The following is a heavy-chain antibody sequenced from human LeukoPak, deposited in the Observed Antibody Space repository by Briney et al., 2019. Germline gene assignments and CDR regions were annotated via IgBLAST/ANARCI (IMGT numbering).Heavy chain of an antibody. J-gene: IGHJ3*01. V-gene: IGHV3-9*01. CDR2: ISWDSGNM. Sequence: GGSLRLSCAGTGFSLDDYAMHWVRQPPGKCLEWVSSISWDSGNMAYADSVKGRFTISRDNPKNSLFLQMNSLRVEDTALYYCIKDMGFDLLKDAFDVWGQGTMVTVSS. CDR3: IKDMGFDLLKDAFDV. CDR1: GFSLDDYA. D-gene: IGHD1-26*01.